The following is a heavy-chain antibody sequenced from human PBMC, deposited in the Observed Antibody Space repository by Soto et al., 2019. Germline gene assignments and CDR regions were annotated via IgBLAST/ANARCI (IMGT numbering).Heavy chain of an antibody. CDR1: GFTFSNYD. CDR2: ISVSGDTT. D-gene: IGHD6-19*01. V-gene: IGHV3-23*01. J-gene: IGHJ5*02. Sequence: GGSLRLSCAASGFTFSNYDMSWVRQAPGKGLEWVSAISVSGDTTYYADSVKGRFTISRDNSKNTLYLQMNTLRAEDTAVYYCAKNRNTGVAGTSCWFGPWGKGP. CDR3: AKNRNTGVAGTSCWFGP.